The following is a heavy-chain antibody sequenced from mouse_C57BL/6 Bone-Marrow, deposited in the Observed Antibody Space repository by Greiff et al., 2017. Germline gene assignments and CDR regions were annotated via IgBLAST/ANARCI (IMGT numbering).Heavy chain of an antibody. D-gene: IGHD1-1*01. CDR2: IHPNSGST. CDR1: GYTFTSYW. J-gene: IGHJ3*01. Sequence: VQLQQSGAELVKPGASVKLSCKASGYTFTSYWMHWVKQRPGQGLEWIGMIHPNSGSTNYNEKFKSKATLTVDKSSSTAYMQLSSLSSEDSAVYYYGATYGGMAYWGQGTLVTVSA. V-gene: IGHV1-64*01. CDR3: GATYGGMAY.